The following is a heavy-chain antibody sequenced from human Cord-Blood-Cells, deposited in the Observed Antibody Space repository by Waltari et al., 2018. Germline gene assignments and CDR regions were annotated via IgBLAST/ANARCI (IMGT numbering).Heavy chain of an antibody. V-gene: IGHV3-30-3*01. CDR2: ISYDGSNK. CDR1: GFTFSSYA. CDR3: ARENSGYDYFDY. Sequence: QVQLVESGGGVVQPGRSLRLSCAASGFTFSSYAMHWVRQAPGKGLEWVAVISYDGSNKCYADSVKGRFTISRDNSKNTLYLQMNSLRAEDTAVYYCARENSGYDYFDYWGQGTLVTVSS. D-gene: IGHD5-12*01. J-gene: IGHJ4*02.